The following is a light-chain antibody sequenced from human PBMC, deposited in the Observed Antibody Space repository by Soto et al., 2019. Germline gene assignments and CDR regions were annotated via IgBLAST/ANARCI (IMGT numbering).Light chain of an antibody. Sequence: QSVLTQPASVSGSPGQSITISCTGTSSDVGGYNYVSWYQHHPGKAPKLIIYEVTKRPSGVSNRFSGSKSGNTASLTISGPQAEDEADYSCSSYAGSGTFYVFGSGTKVTVL. J-gene: IGLJ1*01. CDR3: SSYAGSGTFYV. CDR1: SSDVGGYNY. CDR2: EVT. V-gene: IGLV2-23*02.